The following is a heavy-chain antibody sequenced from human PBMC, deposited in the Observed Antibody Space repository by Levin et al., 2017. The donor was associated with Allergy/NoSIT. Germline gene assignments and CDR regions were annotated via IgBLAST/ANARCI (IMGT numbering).Heavy chain of an antibody. CDR2: INSDGSST. J-gene: IGHJ3*02. D-gene: IGHD3-3*01. V-gene: IGHV3-74*01. CDR1: GFTFSSYW. Sequence: GGSLRLSCAASGFTFSSYWMHWVHQAPGKGLVWVSRINSDGSSTSYADSVKGRFTISRDNAKNTLYLQMNSLRAEDTAVYYCARDWLGIGVAYYDFWSGYYSPDAFDIWGQGTMVTVSS. CDR3: ARDWLGIGVAYYDFWSGYYSPDAFDI.